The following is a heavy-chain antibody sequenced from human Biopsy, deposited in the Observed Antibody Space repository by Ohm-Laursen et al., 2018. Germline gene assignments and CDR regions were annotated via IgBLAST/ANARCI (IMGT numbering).Heavy chain of an antibody. J-gene: IGHJ6*02. CDR3: ARDRCYGSESYYSHYNMDV. CDR2: IWYDGSNK. Sequence: SLRLSCAASGFTFSSYGIHWVRKAPGKGLEWVAVIWYDGSNKYSADSVKGRFSISSDNSKNTVYLQMNSLRAADTAVYYCARDRCYGSESYYSHYNMDVWGQGTTVSVSS. CDR1: GFTFSSYG. V-gene: IGHV3-33*01. D-gene: IGHD3-10*01.